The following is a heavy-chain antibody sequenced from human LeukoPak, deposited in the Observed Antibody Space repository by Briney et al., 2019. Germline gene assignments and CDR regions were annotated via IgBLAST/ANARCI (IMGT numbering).Heavy chain of an antibody. D-gene: IGHD5-12*01. CDR1: GFTFSAYW. CDR2: IKSDERTT. CDR3: ATGAKSGYEY. Sequence: PGGSLRLSCAASGFTFSAYWMHWVRQVPGKGPVWVSFIKSDERTTNYADSVKGGFTISRDNARNTVDLQMNNLRADDTAVYYCATGAKSGYEYWGQGTLVTVSS. V-gene: IGHV3-74*01. J-gene: IGHJ4*02.